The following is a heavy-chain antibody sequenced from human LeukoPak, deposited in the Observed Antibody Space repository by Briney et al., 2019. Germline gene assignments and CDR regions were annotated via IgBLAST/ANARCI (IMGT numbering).Heavy chain of an antibody. V-gene: IGHV4-34*01. J-gene: IGHJ6*02. CDR3: ARGRYSSSWYGRPPYYGMDV. CDR2: INHSGST. Sequence: PSETLSLTCTVSGGSNSSYYWSWIRQPPGKGLGWIGEINHSGSTNYNPSLKSRVTIPVDTSKNQFSLKLSSVTAADTAVYYCARGRYSSSWYGRPPYYGMDVWGQGTTVTVSS. CDR1: GGSNSSYY. D-gene: IGHD6-13*01.